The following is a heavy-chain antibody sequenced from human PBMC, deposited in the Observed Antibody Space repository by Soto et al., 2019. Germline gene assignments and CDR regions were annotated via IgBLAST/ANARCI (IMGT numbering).Heavy chain of an antibody. D-gene: IGHD3-9*01. CDR1: GDSVTSHY. V-gene: IGHV4-59*08. J-gene: IGHJ6*02. CDR2: MHYTGFS. CDR3: ARLHDILTGYGDQLSVYYYGMDV. Sequence: PSETLSLTCSFSGDSVTSHYLTWIRQSPEKGLEWIGYMHYTGFSHYNPSLKSRVTISVDRSKNQFSLKLSSVTAADTAVYYCARLHDILTGYGDQLSVYYYGMDVWGQGTTVTVSS.